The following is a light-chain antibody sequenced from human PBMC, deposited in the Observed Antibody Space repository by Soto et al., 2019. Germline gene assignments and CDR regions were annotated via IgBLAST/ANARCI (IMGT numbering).Light chain of an antibody. CDR1: QSVASY. CDR3: QHRADWPRGS. Sequence: EIVLTQSPDTLSLSPGDTATLSCRASQSVASYLAWYQQKPGQPPRLLIYHASNRATGIPARFSGSGSGTHFTLTISSLEPEEFAVYYCQHRADWPRGSFGQGTKLEIK. CDR2: HAS. V-gene: IGKV3-11*01. J-gene: IGKJ2*01.